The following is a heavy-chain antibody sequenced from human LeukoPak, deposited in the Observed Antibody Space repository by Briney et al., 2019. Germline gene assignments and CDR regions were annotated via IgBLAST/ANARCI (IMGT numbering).Heavy chain of an antibody. CDR3: AREVAAAGGHNWFDP. CDR1: GGSISSYY. CDR2: IYYSGST. D-gene: IGHD6-13*01. V-gene: IGHV4-59*01. Sequence: SETLSLTCTVSGGSISSYYWSWIRQPPGKGLEWLGYIYYSGSTNYNPSLKSRVTISVDTSKNQFSLKLSSVTAADTAVYYCAREVAAAGGHNWFDPWGQGTLVTVSS. J-gene: IGHJ5*02.